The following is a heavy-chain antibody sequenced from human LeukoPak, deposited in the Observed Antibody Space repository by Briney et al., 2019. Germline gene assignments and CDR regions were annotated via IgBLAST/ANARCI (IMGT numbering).Heavy chain of an antibody. CDR2: IYYSGST. D-gene: IGHD5/OR15-5a*01. Sequence: SETLSLTCTVSGGSISSYYWSWIRQPPGKGLEWIGYIYYSGSTNYNPSLKSRVTISVDTSKNQFSLKLSSVTAADTAVYYCARDVHLSYYGMDVWGQGTTVTVSS. CDR1: GGSISSYY. J-gene: IGHJ6*02. CDR3: ARDVHLSYYGMDV. V-gene: IGHV4-59*01.